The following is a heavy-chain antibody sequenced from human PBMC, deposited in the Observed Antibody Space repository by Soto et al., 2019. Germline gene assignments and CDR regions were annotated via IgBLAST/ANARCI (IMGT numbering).Heavy chain of an antibody. Sequence: NLSLTCAVAGLSIIGGYYCWRWIRQHPGKGLEWIGYIYYSGSTYYNPSLKSRVTIPVDTSKNQCSLKLSSVTAADTAVYYCARAKSSGLVGYWGQGTLVTVSS. CDR1: GLSIIGGYYC. CDR2: IYYSGST. V-gene: IGHV4-31*11. D-gene: IGHD3-22*01. CDR3: ARAKSSGLVGY. J-gene: IGHJ4*02.